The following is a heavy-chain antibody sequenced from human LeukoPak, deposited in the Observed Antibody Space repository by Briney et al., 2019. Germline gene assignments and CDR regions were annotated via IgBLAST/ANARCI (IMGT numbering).Heavy chain of an antibody. V-gene: IGHV3-23*01. CDR1: GFTFTDHA. J-gene: IGHJ4*02. CDR2: INAGGDRI. Sequence: GSLRLSCAASGFTFTDHALTWVRQSPGKGLESVASINAGGDRIHFADSVKGRFTISRDNSKNTLYLQMNSLRAEDTAIYFCAYLDSSGYYYGRLRYWGQGTPVTVSS. CDR3: AYLDSSGYYYGRLRY. D-gene: IGHD3-22*01.